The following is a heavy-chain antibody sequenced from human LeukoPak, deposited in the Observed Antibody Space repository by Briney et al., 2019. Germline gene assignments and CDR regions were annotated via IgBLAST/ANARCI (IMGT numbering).Heavy chain of an antibody. CDR2: ISDSNGNT. D-gene: IGHD3-10*01. CDR3: ASPPTEGGGSGSYSFQH. CDR1: VYTFINYV. Sequence: ASVNVSCKPSVYTFINYVISWLGPAPAQGRAWMGWISDSNGNTNYAQKLQGRVTKTTDTSTNPAYIELRSLRSDNTGVYYCASPPTEGGGSGSYSFQHWGQGNLVTVSS. V-gene: IGHV1-18*01. J-gene: IGHJ1*01.